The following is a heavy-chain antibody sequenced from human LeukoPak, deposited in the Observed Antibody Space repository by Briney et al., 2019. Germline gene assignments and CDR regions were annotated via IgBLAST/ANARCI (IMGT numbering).Heavy chain of an antibody. Sequence: ASVKVSCKASGYTFTGYYMHWVRQAPGQGLEWMGRINPNSGGTNYAQKFQGRVTMTRDTSSSTAYMELSRLRSDDTAVYYCARQSLVNYYYYYMDVWGKGTTVTVSS. J-gene: IGHJ6*03. D-gene: IGHD2-2*01. V-gene: IGHV1-2*06. CDR1: GYTFTGYY. CDR3: ARQSLVNYYYYYMDV. CDR2: INPNSGGT.